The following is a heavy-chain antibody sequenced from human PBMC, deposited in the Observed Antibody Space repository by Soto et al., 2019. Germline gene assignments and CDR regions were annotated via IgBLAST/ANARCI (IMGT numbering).Heavy chain of an antibody. CDR1: GGSVSSGSYY. V-gene: IGHV4-61*01. CDR3: ARDVNWNYDSYGMDV. Sequence: SETLSLTCTVSGGSVSSGSYYWSWIRQPPGKGLEWIGYIYYSGSTNYNPSFKSRVTISVDTSKNQFSLKLSSVTAADTAVYYCARDVNWNYDSYGMDVWGQGTTVTV. J-gene: IGHJ6*02. D-gene: IGHD1-7*01. CDR2: IYYSGST.